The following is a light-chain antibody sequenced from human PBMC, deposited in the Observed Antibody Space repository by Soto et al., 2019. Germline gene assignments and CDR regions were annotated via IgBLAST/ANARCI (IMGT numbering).Light chain of an antibody. Sequence: EIVLTQSPATLSLSPGERATLSCRASQSVSSNLAWYQHKPGRAPRLLIYDASNRATGIPARFSGSGSGTDFTLTITSLEPEDFAVYYCQQYGSSPRTFGQGTKVEIK. CDR1: QSVSSN. V-gene: IGKV3-11*01. CDR2: DAS. CDR3: QQYGSSPRT. J-gene: IGKJ1*01.